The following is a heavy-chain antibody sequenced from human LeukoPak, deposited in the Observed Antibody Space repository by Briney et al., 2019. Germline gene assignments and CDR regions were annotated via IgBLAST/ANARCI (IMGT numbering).Heavy chain of an antibody. CDR2: MNPNSGNT. D-gene: IGHD1-26*01. CDR1: GYTFTGYY. CDR3: ARGRRGSYGHDAFDI. J-gene: IGHJ3*02. Sequence: GASVKVSCKASGYTFTGYYIHWVRQATGQGLEWMGWMNPNSGNTGYAQKFQGRVTMTRNTSISTAYMELSSLRSEDTAVYYCARGRRGSYGHDAFDIWGQGTMVTVSS. V-gene: IGHV1-8*02.